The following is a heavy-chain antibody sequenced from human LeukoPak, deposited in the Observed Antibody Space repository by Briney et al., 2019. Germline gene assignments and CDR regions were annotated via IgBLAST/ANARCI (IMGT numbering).Heavy chain of an antibody. Sequence: PGGSLRLSCAASGFSFSNYYMNWIRQAPGKGLEWVSSISSTSTYIFYADSLKGRFTVSRDNAKNSLYLQMDSLRAEDTAVYYCARQYSSSWYVNGSLDYWGQGTLVTVSS. CDR1: GFSFSNYY. CDR2: ISSTSTYI. D-gene: IGHD6-13*01. J-gene: IGHJ4*02. CDR3: ARQYSSSWYVNGSLDY. V-gene: IGHV3-21*01.